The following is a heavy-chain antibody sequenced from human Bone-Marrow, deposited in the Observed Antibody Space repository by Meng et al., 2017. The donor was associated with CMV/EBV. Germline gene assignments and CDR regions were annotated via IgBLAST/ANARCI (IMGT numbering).Heavy chain of an antibody. V-gene: IGHV3-53*01. D-gene: IGHD4-11*01. J-gene: IGHJ6*02. CDR3: ARKGGATVTTIDYYGMDV. CDR2: IYSGGTT. Sequence: GESLKISCAASGFTVSRNYMNWVRQAPGKGLEWVSVIYSGGTTYYADSVKGRFTISRDNSKNTLFLQMNSLRAEDTAVYYCARKGGATVTTIDYYGMDVWGQGTTVTVSS. CDR1: GFTVSRNY.